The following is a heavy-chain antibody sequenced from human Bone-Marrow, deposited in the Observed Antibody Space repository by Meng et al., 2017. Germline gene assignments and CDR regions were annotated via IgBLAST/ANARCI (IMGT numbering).Heavy chain of an antibody. CDR2: IYHSGST. Sequence: QVQLQAAGPGRVKPSGTRSLPCAVPGGSISSSNWWSWVRQPPGKGLEWIWEIYHSGSTHYNLSLKSRVTISVDKSKHQFSLKLSSVTAADTAVYYCAIEYSSGIDYWGQGTLVTVSS. V-gene: IGHV4-4*02. J-gene: IGHJ4*02. CDR3: AIEYSSGIDY. CDR1: GGSISSSNW. D-gene: IGHD6-19*01.